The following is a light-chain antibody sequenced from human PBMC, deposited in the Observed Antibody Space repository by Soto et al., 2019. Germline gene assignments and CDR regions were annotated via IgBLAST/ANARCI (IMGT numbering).Light chain of an antibody. J-gene: IGLJ3*02. CDR1: RSNIGAGYD. Sequence: QSVLTQPPSVSGVPGQKITISCTGSRSNIGAGYDVHWYQQFRGTAPKLLIYGNKNRPSRVPDRFSGSKSGTSASLAITGLQAEDEADYFCQSYDSGFSGLVFGGGTQLTVL. CDR2: GNK. V-gene: IGLV1-40*02. CDR3: QSYDSGFSGLV.